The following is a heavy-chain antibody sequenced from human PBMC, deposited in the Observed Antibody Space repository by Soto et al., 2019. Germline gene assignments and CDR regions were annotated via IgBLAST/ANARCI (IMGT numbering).Heavy chain of an antibody. CDR2: IYSSGDT. CDR3: ARGRVMVRGSGVFDV. V-gene: IGHV3-66*01. D-gene: IGHD3-10*01. J-gene: IGHJ3*01. Sequence: PGGSLRLSCAASVFPFSSFHMNWVRQAPGKGPEWVSVIYSSGDTYYADTVRGRFIISRDNFKNTLYLQMNSLRAEDTAVYYCARGRVMVRGSGVFDVWGQGTMVTVSS. CDR1: VFPFSSFH.